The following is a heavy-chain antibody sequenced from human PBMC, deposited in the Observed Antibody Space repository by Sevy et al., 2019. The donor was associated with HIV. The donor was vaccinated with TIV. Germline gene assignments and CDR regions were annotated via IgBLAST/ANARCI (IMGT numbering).Heavy chain of an antibody. D-gene: IGHD5-18*01. CDR3: ARGDTAMVLLGFNI. Sequence: SETLSLTCAVYGGSFSGYYWSWIRQPPGKGLEWIGEINHSGSTNYNPSLKSRVTISVDTSKNQFSLKLSSVTAADTAVYYCARGDTAMVLLGFNIWGQGTMVTVSS. CDR1: GGSFSGYY. J-gene: IGHJ3*02. V-gene: IGHV4-34*01. CDR2: INHSGST.